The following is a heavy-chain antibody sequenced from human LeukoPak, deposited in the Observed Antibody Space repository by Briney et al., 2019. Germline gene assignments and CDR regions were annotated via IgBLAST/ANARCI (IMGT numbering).Heavy chain of an antibody. J-gene: IGHJ6*03. CDR1: GGSISSGSYY. CDR3: ARDLAVAGTYYYYYYMDV. CDR2: IYTSGST. D-gene: IGHD6-19*01. Sequence: SQTLSLTCTVSGGSISSGSYYWSWIRQPAGKGLEWIGRIYTSGSTNYNPSLKSRVTISVDTSKNQFSLKLSSVTAAYTAVYYCARDLAVAGTYYYYYYMDVWGKGTTVTASS. V-gene: IGHV4-61*02.